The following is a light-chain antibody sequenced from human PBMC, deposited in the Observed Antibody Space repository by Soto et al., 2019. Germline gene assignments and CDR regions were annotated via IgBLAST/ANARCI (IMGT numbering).Light chain of an antibody. J-gene: IGKJ5*01. V-gene: IGKV3-15*01. CDR1: QSVRSN. CDR2: GAS. Sequence: EIVMPKSHATLSVSPGERFTLSRRASQSVRSNLAWYQQNPGQAPRLLIYGASTRATGLPARFSGSGSGTDFTLTISSLQSEDLAVYYCQQYNTWPPITVGQGKRLEIK. CDR3: QQYNTWPPIT.